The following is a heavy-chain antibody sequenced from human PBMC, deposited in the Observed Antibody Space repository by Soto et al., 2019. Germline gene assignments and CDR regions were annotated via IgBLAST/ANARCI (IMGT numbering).Heavy chain of an antibody. J-gene: IGHJ4*02. Sequence: QVQLVESGVCVVQPGRSRRLCCAASGFTFSIYGIHWVCQAPGKGLEWLAVISYDGSNKYYADSVKGRLTISRDNSKNTLYLHMNSLRAAEMDVSYSANPWRGQTTVTISPYYWGQGTLVKVS. V-gene: IGHV3-30*18. CDR3: ANPWRGQTTVTISPYY. CDR2: ISYDGSNK. CDR1: GFTFSIYG. D-gene: IGHD4-4*01.